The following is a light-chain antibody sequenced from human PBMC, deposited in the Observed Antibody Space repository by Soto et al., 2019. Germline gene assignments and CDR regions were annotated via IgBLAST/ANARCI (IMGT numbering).Light chain of an antibody. CDR3: SSYTSINTYI. Sequence: QSALTQPASVSGSPGQSITISCTGSSSDVGFYNYVSWYQQHPGKVPQLMIYEVTNRPSGVSDRFSGSKSGNTASLTISGLQAEDEADYYCSSYTSINTYIFGGGTKRTVL. CDR1: SSDVGFYNY. CDR2: EVT. J-gene: IGLJ2*01. V-gene: IGLV2-14*01.